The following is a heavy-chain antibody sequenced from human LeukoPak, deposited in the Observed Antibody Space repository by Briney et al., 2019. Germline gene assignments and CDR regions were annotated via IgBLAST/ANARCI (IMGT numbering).Heavy chain of an antibody. CDR1: GYSFFSYG. J-gene: IGHJ6*02. CDR2: IIPILGIA. Sequence: ASVKVSCKAAGYSFFSYGINWVRQVPGQGLGWMGRIIPILGIANYAQKFQGRVTITADKSTSTPYMELSSLRSEDTAVYYCASLVDTAMVTIYYYGMDVWGQGTTVTVSS. CDR3: ASLVDTAMVTIYYYGMDV. V-gene: IGHV1-69*04. D-gene: IGHD5-18*01.